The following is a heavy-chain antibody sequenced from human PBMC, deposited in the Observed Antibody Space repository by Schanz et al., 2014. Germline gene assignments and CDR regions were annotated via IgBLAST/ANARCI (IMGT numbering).Heavy chain of an antibody. D-gene: IGHD3-16*01. CDR3: AKGLYYDNTGGGFDY. V-gene: IGHV3-23*01. J-gene: IGHJ4*02. CDR2: LSGSGGST. CDR1: GFTFNSYA. Sequence: DVQLLESGGGLVQPGGSLRLSCAASGFTFNSYAMTWVRQAPGKGLEWVSALSGSGGSTYYADSVKGRFTISRDNSKTTLSLQMNSLRAEDTAVYYCAKGLYYDNTGGGFDYWGQGTLVTVSS.